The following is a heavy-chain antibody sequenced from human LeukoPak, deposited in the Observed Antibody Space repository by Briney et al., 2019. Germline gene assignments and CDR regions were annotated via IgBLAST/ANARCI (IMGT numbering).Heavy chain of an antibody. J-gene: IGHJ4*02. D-gene: IGHD6-19*01. CDR3: AKAGDSSGWFGF. CDR2: ISGGGGDT. Sequence: GGSLRLSCAASGFTFSSYAMSWVRQAPGKGLEWVSGISGGGGDTYYGDSAKVRFTISRDNSKNTLSLQMNSLRAEDTAIYYRAKAGDSSGWFGFWGQGTLVTVSS. CDR1: GFTFSSYA. V-gene: IGHV3-23*01.